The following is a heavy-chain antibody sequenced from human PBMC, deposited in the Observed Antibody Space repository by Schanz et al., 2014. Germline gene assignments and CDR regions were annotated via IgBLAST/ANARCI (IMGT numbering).Heavy chain of an antibody. CDR3: ARGRSLGWCDY. D-gene: IGHD2-21*01. J-gene: IGHJ4*02. V-gene: IGHV3-21*01. CDR1: GFTFSSYS. CDR2: ISRSSSSI. Sequence: VKLVESGGGVVQPGRSLRLSCEASGFTFSSYSMNWVRQAPGKGLEWVSSISRSSSSIYYADSVKGRFTISRDNAKNSLYLQMHSLRAEDTAVYYCARGRSLGWCDYWGQGTLVTVSS.